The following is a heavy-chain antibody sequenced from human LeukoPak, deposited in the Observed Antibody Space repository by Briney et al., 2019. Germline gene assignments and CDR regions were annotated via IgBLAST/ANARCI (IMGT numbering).Heavy chain of an antibody. V-gene: IGHV1-2*02. Sequence: SVRVSCKASGYTFTGHYLHWVRQAPGQGLEWMGWLNPNTGDTLYIQKFQGRVTMTGDTSISTAYMELSSLMSDDTAVYYCTRIGLKTTGYYRLDYWGQGTLVTVSS. CDR3: TRIGLKTTGYYRLDY. D-gene: IGHD3-9*01. J-gene: IGHJ4*02. CDR2: LNPNTGDT. CDR1: GYTFTGHY.